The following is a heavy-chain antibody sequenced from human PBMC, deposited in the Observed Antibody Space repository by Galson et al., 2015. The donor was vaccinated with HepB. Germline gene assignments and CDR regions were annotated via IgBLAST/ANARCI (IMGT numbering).Heavy chain of an antibody. CDR2: ISYDGSNK. D-gene: IGHD2-2*01. J-gene: IGHJ6*02. CDR3: ARAPTAFYQAYYYHGMDV. CDR1: GFTFSGYA. V-gene: IGHV3-30*04. Sequence: SLRLSCAASGFTFSGYAMHWVRQAPGKGLEWVAVISYDGSNKYYADSVKGRFTISRDNAKNTLYLQMNSLRAEDTAVYYCARAPTAFYQAYYYHGMDVWGQGTTVTVSS.